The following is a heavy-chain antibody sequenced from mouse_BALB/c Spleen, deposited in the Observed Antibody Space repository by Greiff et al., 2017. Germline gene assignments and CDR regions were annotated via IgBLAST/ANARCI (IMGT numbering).Heavy chain of an antibody. J-gene: IGHJ4*01. CDR3: ARQKALLYAKDY. CDR2: INPSTGYT. Sequence: QVQLQQSGAELAKPGASVKMSCKASGYTFTSYWMHWVKQRPGQGLEWIGYINPSTGYTEYNQKFKDKATLTADKSSSTAYMQLSSLTSEDSAVYYCARQKALLYAKDYWGQGTSVTVSS. D-gene: IGHD2-1*01. CDR1: GYTFTSYW. V-gene: IGHV1-7*01.